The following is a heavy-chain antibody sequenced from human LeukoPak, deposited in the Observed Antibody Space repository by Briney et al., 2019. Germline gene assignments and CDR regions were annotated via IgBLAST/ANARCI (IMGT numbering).Heavy chain of an antibody. D-gene: IGHD2-15*01. Sequence: GGPLRLSCAASGFTFSNYDKSWVRQAPGKALEWVSAISYSWAHTYYADSVKGRFTISRDNSKNPLYLQMKGLRADDTAIFYCAKFRSGGYYFDFWGQGTLVTASS. V-gene: IGHV3-23*01. J-gene: IGHJ4*02. CDR2: ISYSWAHT. CDR3: AKFRSGGYYFDF. CDR1: GFTFSNYD.